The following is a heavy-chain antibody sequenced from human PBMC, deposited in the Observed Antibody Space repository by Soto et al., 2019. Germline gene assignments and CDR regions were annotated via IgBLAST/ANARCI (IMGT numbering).Heavy chain of an antibody. D-gene: IGHD2-8*02. Sequence: PSATVSPTTTVSTYSISSGSYSGKRRQPPGKGLEWIASIYCDGTTFYSPSLKSRVTVTVDKSNNQVSLKLRSVTAVDTAVYYCAKAHVMVVYDCSFDYWGHGTLVTVSS. CDR3: AKAHVMVVYDCSFDY. CDR1: TYSISSGSY. J-gene: IGHJ4*01. V-gene: IGHV4-38-2*02. CDR2: IYCDGTT.